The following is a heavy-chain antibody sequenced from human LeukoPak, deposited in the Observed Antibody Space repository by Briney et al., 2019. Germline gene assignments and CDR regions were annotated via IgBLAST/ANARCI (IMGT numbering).Heavy chain of an antibody. Sequence: SETLSLTCTVSGGSISSYYWSWIRQPPGKGLEWIGYNYYSGSTNYNPSLKSRVTISLDPSQNQFSLKLSSVTAADTAVYYCARDPSGSYYLSGAFDIWGQGTMVTVSS. D-gene: IGHD1-26*01. J-gene: IGHJ3*02. CDR1: GGSISSYY. CDR3: ARDPSGSYYLSGAFDI. V-gene: IGHV4-59*13. CDR2: NYYSGST.